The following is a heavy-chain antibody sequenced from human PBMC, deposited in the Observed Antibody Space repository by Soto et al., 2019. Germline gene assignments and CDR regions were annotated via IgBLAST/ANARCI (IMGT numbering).Heavy chain of an antibody. CDR3: AKQKGVPAAPFDY. D-gene: IGHD2-2*01. CDR1: GFTFSSYA. CDR2: ISGSGGST. J-gene: IGHJ4*02. V-gene: IGHV3-23*01. Sequence: EVQLLESGGGLVQPGGSLSLSCAASGFTFSSYAMSWVRQAPGKGLEWVSAISGSGGSTYYADSVKGRFTISRDNSKNKLYLQMNSLRAEDTAVYYCAKQKGVPAAPFDYWGQGTLVTVSS.